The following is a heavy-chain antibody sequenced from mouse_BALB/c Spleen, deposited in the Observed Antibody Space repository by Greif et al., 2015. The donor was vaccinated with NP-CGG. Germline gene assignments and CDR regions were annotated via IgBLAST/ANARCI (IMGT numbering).Heavy chain of an antibody. Sequence: QVQLQQSGPELVKPGASGKISCKASGYTFTDYYINWVKQKPGQGLEWIGWIYPGSGNTKYNEKFKGKATLTVYTSSSTAYMQLSSLTSEDTAVYFCARRTGTEAMDYWGQGTSVTVSS. V-gene: IGHV1-84*02. J-gene: IGHJ4*01. CDR2: IYPGSGNT. CDR1: GYTFTDYY. CDR3: ARRTGTEAMDY. D-gene: IGHD4-1*01.